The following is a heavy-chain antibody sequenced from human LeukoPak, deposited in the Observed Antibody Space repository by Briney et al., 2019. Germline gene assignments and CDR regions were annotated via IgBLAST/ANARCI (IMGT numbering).Heavy chain of an antibody. V-gene: IGHV4-4*07. J-gene: IGHJ4*02. CDR1: GGSISSYY. Sequence: SETLSLTCTVSGGSISSYYWSWIRQPAGKGLEWIGRIYTSGSTNYNPSLKSRVTMSVDTSKNQFSLKLSSVTAADTAVYYCARERVHRAVWGSYRSFDYWGQGTLVTVSS. D-gene: IGHD3-16*02. CDR2: IYTSGST. CDR3: ARERVHRAVWGSYRSFDY.